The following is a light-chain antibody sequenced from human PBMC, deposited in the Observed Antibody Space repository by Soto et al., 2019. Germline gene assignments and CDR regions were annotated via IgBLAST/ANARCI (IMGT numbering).Light chain of an antibody. V-gene: IGKV3-11*01. Sequence: EIVLTQSPATLSLSPGERATLSCRAGQSLSRSLAWYQQKPGQAPRLLIYDASNRATGIPARFSGSGSGTDFTLTISSLEPEDFALYYCQHRANWPLTFGGGTKVDIK. J-gene: IGKJ4*01. CDR3: QHRANWPLT. CDR1: QSLSRS. CDR2: DAS.